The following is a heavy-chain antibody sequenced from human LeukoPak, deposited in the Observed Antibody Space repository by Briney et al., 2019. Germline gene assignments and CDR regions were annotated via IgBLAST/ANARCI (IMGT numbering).Heavy chain of an antibody. CDR2: INPNSGAT. V-gene: IGHV1-2*02. J-gene: IGHJ4*02. CDR1: GYTFTGYS. Sequence: GASVKVSCKASGYTFTGYSIHWVRQAPGQGLEWMGWINPNSGATNYAQEFQGRVTMTRDTSLVTTYMELSRLTSDDTAVYYCARVRMVSMVRGVTKGPIDYWGQGTLVTVSS. D-gene: IGHD3-10*01. CDR3: ARVRMVSMVRGVTKGPIDY.